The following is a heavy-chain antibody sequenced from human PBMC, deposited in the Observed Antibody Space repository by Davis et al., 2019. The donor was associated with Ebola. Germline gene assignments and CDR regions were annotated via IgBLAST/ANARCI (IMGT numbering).Heavy chain of an antibody. D-gene: IGHD5-18*01. V-gene: IGHV4-39*01. Sequence: MPGGSLRLSCTVSGGSISSSSYYWGWIRQPPGKGLEWIGSIYYSGSTYYNPSLKSRVTISVDTSKNQFSLKLSSVTAADTAVYYCARHVSGEGYSYGFDYWGQGTLVIVSS. CDR2: IYYSGST. CDR3: ARHVSGEGYSYGFDY. CDR1: GGSISSSSYY. J-gene: IGHJ4*02.